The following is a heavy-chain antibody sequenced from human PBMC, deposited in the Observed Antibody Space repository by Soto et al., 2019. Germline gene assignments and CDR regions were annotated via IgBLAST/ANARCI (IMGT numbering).Heavy chain of an antibody. D-gene: IGHD2-2*01. CDR2: IYYSGST. Sequence: SETLSLTCTVSGGSISSSSYYWGWIRQPPGKGLEWIGSIYYSGSTYYNPSLKSRVTISVDTSKNQFSLKLSSVTAADTAVYYCASWGAAMGYYYYGMDVWGQGTTVTVSS. CDR1: GGSISSSSYY. J-gene: IGHJ6*02. V-gene: IGHV4-39*01. CDR3: ASWGAAMGYYYYGMDV.